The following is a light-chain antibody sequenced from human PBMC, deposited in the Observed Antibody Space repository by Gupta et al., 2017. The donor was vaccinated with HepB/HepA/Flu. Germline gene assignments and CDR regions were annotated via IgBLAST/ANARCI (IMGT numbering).Light chain of an antibody. CDR2: KDS. J-gene: IGLJ2*01. CDR3: QSTDSSSTYVV. CDR1: AMPKQY. Sequence: SYELPLPLLVSVHPGQMARLTCSGDAMPKQYADWYQQKPGQAPFLVIYKDSERPSGIPERFSGSSSGTTVTLTISGVQAEDEAGYYCQSTDSSSTYVVFGGGTKLTVL. V-gene: IGLV3-25*03.